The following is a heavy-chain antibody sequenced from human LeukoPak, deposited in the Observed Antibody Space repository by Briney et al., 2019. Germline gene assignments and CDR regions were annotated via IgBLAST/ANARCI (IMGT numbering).Heavy chain of an antibody. Sequence: GRSLRLPCAASGFTFDDYAMHWVRQTPGKGLEWVSGINWNSGSIDQADSVKGRFSISRDNDKNSLHLQMNSLRAEDTALYYCAKDRGGSDHAFDIWGQGTMVTVSS. CDR3: AKDRGGSDHAFDI. V-gene: IGHV3-9*01. J-gene: IGHJ3*02. CDR1: GFTFDDYA. D-gene: IGHD6-19*01. CDR2: INWNSGSI.